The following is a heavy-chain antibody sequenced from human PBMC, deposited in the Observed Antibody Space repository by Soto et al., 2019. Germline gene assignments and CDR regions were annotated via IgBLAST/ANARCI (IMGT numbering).Heavy chain of an antibody. CDR3: ARVGGIAAPIDY. CDR2: ISAHNGDT. J-gene: IGHJ4*02. D-gene: IGHD6-13*01. Sequence: ASVKVSCKASGYRFNSYGISWLRQAPGQGLEWMGWISAHNGDTKYAEKVQGRVTMTTDTSTSTAYMELRGLGSDDTAVYYCARVGGIAAPIDYWGQGTLVTVSS. CDR1: GYRFNSYG. V-gene: IGHV1-18*01.